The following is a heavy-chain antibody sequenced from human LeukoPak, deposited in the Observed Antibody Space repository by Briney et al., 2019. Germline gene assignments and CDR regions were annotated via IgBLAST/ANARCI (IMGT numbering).Heavy chain of an antibody. D-gene: IGHD1-1*01. V-gene: IGHV3-74*01. Sequence: GGSLRLSCAASGFTFSSYWMHWVRQAPGKGLEWVSRMDENGGTIDYADSVKGRFTISRDNAKDTLYLQMNSLRDEDTAVYYCISDFCGRHDQWGRGTLVTVSS. CDR2: MDENGGTI. CDR1: GFTFSSYW. J-gene: IGHJ5*02. CDR3: ISDFCGRHDQ.